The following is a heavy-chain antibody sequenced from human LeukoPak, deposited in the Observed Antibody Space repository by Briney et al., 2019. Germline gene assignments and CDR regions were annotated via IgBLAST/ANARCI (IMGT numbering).Heavy chain of an antibody. CDR3: ARDPEMATPYYYGMDV. J-gene: IGHJ6*02. Sequence: PSETLSLTCTVSGGSISSDYWNWMRQRPGKGLDWVGYIYYSGSATYNPSLNNRVTISVDRSKNQFSLRLSSVTAADTAVYYCARDPEMATPYYYGMDVWGQGTTVTVS. V-gene: IGHV4-59*01. CDR1: GGSISSDY. CDR2: IYYSGSA. D-gene: IGHD5-24*01.